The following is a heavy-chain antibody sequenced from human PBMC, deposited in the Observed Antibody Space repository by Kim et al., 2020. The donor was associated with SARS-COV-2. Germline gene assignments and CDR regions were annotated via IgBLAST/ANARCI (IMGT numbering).Heavy chain of an antibody. CDR2: GGSKR. Sequence: GGSKRYDAESVKGRFTISKDNSKNTLYLKMNSLKAEDTAVYYCASDDIIRWSQGTLVTVSS. CDR3: ASDDIIR. J-gene: IGHJ4*02. D-gene: IGHD2-15*01. V-gene: IGHV3-30*01.